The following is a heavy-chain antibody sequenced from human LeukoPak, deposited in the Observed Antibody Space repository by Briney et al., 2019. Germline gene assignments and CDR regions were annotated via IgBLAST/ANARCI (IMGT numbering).Heavy chain of an antibody. CDR2: VASSGTS. CDR1: GDSLNTYY. J-gene: IGHJ5*02. Sequence: PSETLSLTCTVSGDSLNTYYWTWIRQTPGKELECIGFVASSGTSNYNPSLKSRVSISIDTSKTQSSLALTSVTPADTAVYYCARVVRGVVTSNWFDPWGQGTLVSVSS. V-gene: IGHV4-59*01. D-gene: IGHD2-21*02. CDR3: ARVVRGVVTSNWFDP.